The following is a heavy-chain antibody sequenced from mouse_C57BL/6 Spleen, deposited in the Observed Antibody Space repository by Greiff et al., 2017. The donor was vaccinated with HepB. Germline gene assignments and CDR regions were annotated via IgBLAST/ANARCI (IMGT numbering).Heavy chain of an antibody. V-gene: IGHV1-9*01. CDR1: GYTFTGYW. CDR3: ARPYYYGSKGYFDY. D-gene: IGHD1-1*01. Sequence: VVEPGASVKLSCKATGYTFTGYWIEWVKQRPGHGLEWIGEILPGSGSTNYNEKFKGKATFTADTSSNTAYMQLSSLTTEDSAIYYCARPYYYGSKGYFDYWGQGTTLTVSS. J-gene: IGHJ2*01. CDR2: ILPGSGST.